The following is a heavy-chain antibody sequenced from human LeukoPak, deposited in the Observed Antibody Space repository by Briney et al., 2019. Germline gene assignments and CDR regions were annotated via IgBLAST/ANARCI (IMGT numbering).Heavy chain of an antibody. Sequence: GGSLRLSCAASGFSFSTYAMSWARQAPGKGLEWVSAISGSGGSTYYADSVKGRFTISRDKSKNTLYLQMNSLRAEDTAVYYCAKERRSEGYLDYWGQGTLVTVSS. V-gene: IGHV3-23*01. CDR1: GFSFSTYA. CDR2: ISGSGGST. J-gene: IGHJ4*02. CDR3: AKERRSEGYLDY.